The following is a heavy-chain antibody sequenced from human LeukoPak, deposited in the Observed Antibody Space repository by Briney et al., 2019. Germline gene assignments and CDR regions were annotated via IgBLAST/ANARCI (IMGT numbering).Heavy chain of an antibody. J-gene: IGHJ4*02. CDR3: ALWPLLWFGDLRDY. V-gene: IGHV4-30-2*02. Sequence: PSQTLSLTCAVSGGSISSGGYSWSWIRQPPGKGLEWIGYIYHSGSTYYNPSLKSRVTISVDTSKNQFSLKLSSVTAADTAVYYCALWPLLWFGDLRDYWGQGTLVTVSS. D-gene: IGHD3-10*01. CDR1: GGSISSGGYS. CDR2: IYHSGST.